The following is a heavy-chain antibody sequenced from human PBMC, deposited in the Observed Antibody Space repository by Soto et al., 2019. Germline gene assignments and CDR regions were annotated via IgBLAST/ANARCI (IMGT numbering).Heavy chain of an antibody. J-gene: IGHJ4*02. CDR3: ARHVGVPGTRGFDY. D-gene: IGHD6-13*01. V-gene: IGHV4-4*02. Sequence: QVQLQESGPGLVKPSGTLSLACAVFGASISDDNWWSWFRQPPGKGLEWIGEIYRSGTTNYNSSLESRVTISMDKSRNQISLKLSSVAAADSAIYYCARHVGVPGTRGFDYWGQGTLVTVSS. CDR2: IYRSGTT. CDR1: GASISDDNW.